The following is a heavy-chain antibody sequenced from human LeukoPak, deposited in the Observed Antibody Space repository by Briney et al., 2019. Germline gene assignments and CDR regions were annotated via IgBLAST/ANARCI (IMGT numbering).Heavy chain of an antibody. CDR1: GFTFSSYS. D-gene: IGHD5-18*01. J-gene: IGHJ4*02. V-gene: IGHV3-21*01. CDR3: ARDHPGYSYGYY. CDR2: ISSSSSYI. Sequence: GGSLRLSCAASGFTFSSYSMNWVRQAPGKGLEWVSSISSSSSYIYYADSVKGRFTISRDNAKNSLYLQMNSLRAEDTAVYYCARDHPGYSYGYYWGQGTLVTVSS.